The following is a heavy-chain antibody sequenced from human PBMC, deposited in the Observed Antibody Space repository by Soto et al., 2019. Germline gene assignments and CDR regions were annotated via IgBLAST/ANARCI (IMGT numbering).Heavy chain of an antibody. CDR3: ARDRSRDSSGSRVAFDI. Sequence: PGGSLRLSCAASGFTFSDYYMSWIRQAPVKGLEWVSYISSSGSTIYYADSVKGRFTISRDNAKNSLYLQMNSLRAEDTAVYYCARDRSRDSSGSRVAFDIWGQGTMVTV. J-gene: IGHJ3*02. D-gene: IGHD6-19*01. CDR2: ISSSGSTI. V-gene: IGHV3-11*01. CDR1: GFTFSDYY.